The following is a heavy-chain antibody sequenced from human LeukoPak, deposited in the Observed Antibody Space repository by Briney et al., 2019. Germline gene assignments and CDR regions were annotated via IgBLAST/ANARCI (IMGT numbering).Heavy chain of an antibody. D-gene: IGHD2-15*01. CDR2: ISGSGDST. CDR3: AKDLVVVVVAATPEGY. CDR1: GFTFSNYA. J-gene: IGHJ4*02. V-gene: IGHV3-23*01. Sequence: QPGGSLRLSCAASGFTFSNYAMSWVRQAPGKGLEWVSGISGSGDSTYYADSVKGRFTISRDNSKNTVDLQMNSLRVEDTAVYYCAKDLVVVVVAATPEGYWGQGTLVTVSS.